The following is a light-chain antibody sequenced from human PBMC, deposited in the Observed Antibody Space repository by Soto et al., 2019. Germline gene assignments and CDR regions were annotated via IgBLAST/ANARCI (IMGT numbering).Light chain of an antibody. CDR3: ATWDSSLRAVV. V-gene: IGLV2-8*01. CDR2: EVT. CDR1: SSDVGGYIY. Sequence: QSALTQPPSASGSPGQSVTISCTGTSSDVGGYIYVSWYQQRPGKAPKLMIYEVTKRPSGVPDRFSGSKSGNTASLTVSGLQAEDEADYYCATWDSSLRAVVFGGGTKLTVL. J-gene: IGLJ2*01.